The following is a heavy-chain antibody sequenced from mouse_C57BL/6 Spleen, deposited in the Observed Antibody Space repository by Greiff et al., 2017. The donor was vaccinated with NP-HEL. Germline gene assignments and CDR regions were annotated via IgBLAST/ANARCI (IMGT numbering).Heavy chain of an antibody. Sequence: EVQLQQSGPELVKPGASVKMSCKASGYTFTDYNMHWVKQSHGKSLEWIGYINPNNGGNSYNQKFKGKATLTVNKSSSTAYMELRSVTSEDSAVYYCATSYDYDLDYWGQGTTLTVSS. CDR1: GYTFTDYN. J-gene: IGHJ2*01. V-gene: IGHV1-22*01. CDR2: INPNNGGN. CDR3: ATSYDYDLDY. D-gene: IGHD2-4*01.